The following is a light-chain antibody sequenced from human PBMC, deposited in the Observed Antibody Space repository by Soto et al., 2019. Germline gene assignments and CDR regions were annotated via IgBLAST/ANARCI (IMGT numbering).Light chain of an antibody. Sequence: EIVMTQSPATLSVSPGERATLSCRASQSVYNNLAWYQQKPGQAPRLLIYGASTRATGIPARFSGSGSGTDFTLTITNLQSEDFAVYYCQQYRYWPRTFGQGTKVDIK. CDR1: QSVYNN. V-gene: IGKV3-15*01. CDR2: GAS. CDR3: QQYRYWPRT. J-gene: IGKJ1*01.